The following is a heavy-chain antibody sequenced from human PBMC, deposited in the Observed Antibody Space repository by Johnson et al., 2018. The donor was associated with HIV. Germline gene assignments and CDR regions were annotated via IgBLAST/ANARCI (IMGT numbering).Heavy chain of an antibody. J-gene: IGHJ3*01. CDR1: GFTFDDYA. D-gene: IGHD1-14*01. CDR2: ISWNSGSI. Sequence: VQLVESGGGVVQPGRSLRLSCAASGFTFDDYAMHWVRQAPGKGLEWVSGISWNSGSIGYADSVKGRFTISRDNAKNSLYLQMNSLRAEDTAVYYCATGRASVWGQGTMVTVSS. V-gene: IGHV3-9*01. CDR3: ATGRASV.